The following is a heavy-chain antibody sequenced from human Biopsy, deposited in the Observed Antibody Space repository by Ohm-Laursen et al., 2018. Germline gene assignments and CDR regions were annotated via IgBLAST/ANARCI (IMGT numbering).Heavy chain of an antibody. CDR2: ISYSGTT. CDR3: ARGVPHYDGSGFPLAGYWYFDL. CDR1: GGSNGGGAYY. D-gene: IGHD3-22*01. V-gene: IGHV4-31*01. Sequence: TLSLTSTVSGGSNGGGAYYWNCIRQHPEKGLERIGLISYSGTTFYNPSLESLLTISIDAAKHLFSMNLESVTAADSAVYYCARGVPHYDGSGFPLAGYWYFDLWGRGTLVTVSS. J-gene: IGHJ2*01.